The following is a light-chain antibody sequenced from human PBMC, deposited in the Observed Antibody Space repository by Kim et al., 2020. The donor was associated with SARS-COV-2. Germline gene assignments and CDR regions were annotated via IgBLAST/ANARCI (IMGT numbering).Light chain of an antibody. CDR1: HSVGGW. CDR3: KQYETYWT. Sequence: DIQTTQSPSTLSAFVGNRVTITCRASHSVGGWLAWYQQKPGKAPKLLIYQASKLASGVPSRFSGSGSGTDFTLTISNLQPDGSAIYYCKQYETYWTFGPGTKVDIK. J-gene: IGKJ1*01. V-gene: IGKV1-5*03. CDR2: QAS.